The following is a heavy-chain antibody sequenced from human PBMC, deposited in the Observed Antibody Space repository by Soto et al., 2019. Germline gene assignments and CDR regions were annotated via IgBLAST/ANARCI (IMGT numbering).Heavy chain of an antibody. CDR2: IRSKANSNTI. D-gene: IGHD2-2*01. Sequence: GGSLRLSCAASGFTFSDSAIHWVRQASGKGLEWVGRIRSKANSNTIAYAASVKGRFIISRDDSKNTAYLQMNSLKTEDTAVYYCTPDRVAGYCSSSSCYAFWGQGTLVTAPQ. CDR3: TPDRVAGYCSSSSCYAF. CDR1: GFTFSDSA. V-gene: IGHV3-73*01. J-gene: IGHJ4*02.